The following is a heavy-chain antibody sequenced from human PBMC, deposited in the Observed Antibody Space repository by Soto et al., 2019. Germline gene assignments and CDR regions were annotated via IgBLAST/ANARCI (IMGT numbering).Heavy chain of an antibody. CDR2: ISFDGSTE. CDR3: AKETPLKRRYYDTRGYYYFDY. J-gene: IGHJ4*02. Sequence: GGSLRLSCAASGFTLSNYGMNWVRQAPGKGLEWVAVISFDGSTEYYADSVKGRFTISRDNSKNTLYLQMNSLGTEDTAVYYCAKETPLKRRYYDTRGYYYFDYWGQGTLVTVSS. CDR1: GFTLSNYG. V-gene: IGHV3-30*18. D-gene: IGHD3-22*01.